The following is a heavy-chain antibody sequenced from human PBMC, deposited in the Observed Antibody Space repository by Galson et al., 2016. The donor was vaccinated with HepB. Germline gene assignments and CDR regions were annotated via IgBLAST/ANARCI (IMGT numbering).Heavy chain of an antibody. CDR3: ATLLSSCTGGVCTYFDH. CDR1: GYTLTGYY. Sequence: SVKVSCKASGYTLTGYYIYWVRQAPGQGLTWMGWINPNNGVADYAQTFQDRVTMTRETSIKTAYLELSDLRSDDTAVYYCATLLSSCTGGVCTYFDHWGQGTLVTISS. V-gene: IGHV1-2*02. J-gene: IGHJ4*02. D-gene: IGHD2-8*02. CDR2: INPNNGVA.